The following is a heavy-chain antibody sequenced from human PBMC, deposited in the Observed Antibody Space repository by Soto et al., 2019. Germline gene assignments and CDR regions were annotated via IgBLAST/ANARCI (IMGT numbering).Heavy chain of an antibody. Sequence: EVQLVESGGGLVKPGGSLRLSCAASGFTFSSYSMNWVRQAPGKGLEWVSSISSSSSYIYYADSVKGRFTISRDNAKNSLYLQMNSLRAEDTAVYYCAREIGATVTTADYMDVWGKGTTVTVSS. CDR2: ISSSSSYI. CDR1: GFTFSSYS. D-gene: IGHD4-17*01. V-gene: IGHV3-21*01. J-gene: IGHJ6*03. CDR3: AREIGATVTTADYMDV.